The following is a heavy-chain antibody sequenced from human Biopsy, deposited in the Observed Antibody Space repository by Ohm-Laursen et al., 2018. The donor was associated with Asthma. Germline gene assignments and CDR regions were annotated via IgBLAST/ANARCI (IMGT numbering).Heavy chain of an antibody. J-gene: IGHJ6*02. D-gene: IGHD6-19*01. CDR2: THHRGYT. CDR1: GGSFSSNY. CDR3: VRQSGYRTGWPKLLLVYYGMDV. V-gene: IGHV4-34*01. Sequence: TLSLTCAVYGGSFSSNYWSWIRQTPGKGLEWLGDTHHRGYTNYNPSPGRPLTLSVETFKNQLSMRLTYVTAADTAQSYCVRQSGYRTGWPKLLLVYYGMDVWGPGTTVTVSS.